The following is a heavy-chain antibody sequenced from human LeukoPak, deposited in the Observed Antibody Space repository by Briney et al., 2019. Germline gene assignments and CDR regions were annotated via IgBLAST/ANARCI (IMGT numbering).Heavy chain of an antibody. CDR2: IYHSGST. CDR3: ARQGGNWRGLFDY. J-gene: IGHJ4*02. CDR1: GGSISSGGYS. V-gene: IGHV4-30-2*01. Sequence: TLSLTCAVSGGSISSGGYSWSWIRQPPGKGLEWIGYIYHSGSTYYNPSLKSRVTISVDRSKSQFSLKLSSVTAADAAVYYCARQGGNWRGLFDYWGQGTLVTVSS. D-gene: IGHD4-23*01.